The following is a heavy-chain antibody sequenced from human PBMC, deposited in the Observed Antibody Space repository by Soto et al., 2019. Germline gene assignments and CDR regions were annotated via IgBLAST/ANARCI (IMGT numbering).Heavy chain of an antibody. Sequence: QVQLQESGPGLVKPSQTLSLTCTVSGGSISSGGYYWSWIRQHPGKGLEWIGYIYYRGSTYYNPSLKSRVTISVDPSKNQFSLKLSSVTAADTAVYYCARSGYSYGPNPLLYWGQGTLVTVSS. CDR2: IYYRGST. V-gene: IGHV4-31*03. CDR1: GGSISSGGYY. CDR3: ARSGYSYGPNPLLY. J-gene: IGHJ4*02. D-gene: IGHD5-18*01.